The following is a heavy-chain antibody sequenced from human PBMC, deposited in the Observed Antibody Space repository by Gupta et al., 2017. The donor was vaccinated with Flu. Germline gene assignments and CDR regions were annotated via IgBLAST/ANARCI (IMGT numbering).Heavy chain of an antibody. CDR1: GFTFPNAW. D-gene: IGHD2/OR15-2a*01. V-gene: IGHV3-15*01. J-gene: IGHJ4*02. Sequence: EVQLVESGGGLVKPGGSLRLSCAASGFTFPNAWMTWVRQAPGKGLEWVGRIRSIFDGGTTDYAAPVKGRISISRDDSKTMLFLQLTSLKTEDTAVYYCATENTFYDSAPYFDYWGQGALVTVSS. CDR3: ATENTFYDSAPYFDY. CDR2: IRSIFDGGTT.